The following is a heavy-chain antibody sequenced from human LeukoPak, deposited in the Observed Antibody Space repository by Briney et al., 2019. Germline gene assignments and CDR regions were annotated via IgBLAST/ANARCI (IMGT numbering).Heavy chain of an antibody. V-gene: IGHV1-2*02. CDR1: GYTFTGYY. D-gene: IGHD2-15*01. Sequence: ASVKVSCKASGYTFTGYYMHWVRQAPGQGLAWMGWINPNSGGTNYAQKFQGRVTMTRDTSISTAYTELSRLRSDDTAVYYCARGVVAANGWFDPWGQGTLVTVSS. J-gene: IGHJ5*02. CDR3: ARGVVAANGWFDP. CDR2: INPNSGGT.